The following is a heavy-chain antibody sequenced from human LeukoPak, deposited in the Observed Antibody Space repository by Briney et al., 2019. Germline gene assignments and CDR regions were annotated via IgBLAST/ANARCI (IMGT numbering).Heavy chain of an antibody. CDR2: IYYSGST. CDR3: ATTAGGYNY. V-gene: IGHV4-59*01. D-gene: IGHD3-22*01. Sequence: SETLSLTCTVSGGSISSYYWSWIRQPPGKGLEWIGYIYYSGSTNYNPTLKSRVTISVDTSKNQFSLKLSSVTAADTAVYYCATTAGGYNYWGQGTLVTVSS. J-gene: IGHJ4*02. CDR1: GGSISSYY.